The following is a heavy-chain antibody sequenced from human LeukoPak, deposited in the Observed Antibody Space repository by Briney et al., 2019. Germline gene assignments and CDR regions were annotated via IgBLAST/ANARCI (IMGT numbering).Heavy chain of an antibody. D-gene: IGHD4-23*01. Sequence: SETLSLTCTVSGGSIMVAAYSWSRIRQPPGKGLEWIGYIYHSGRTYYNPSLKSRVTISLDRSKNQFSLKLSSVTAADTAVYFCARGYGDNSGAFVICGLGTLVTVSS. V-gene: IGHV4-30-2*01. CDR3: ARGYGDNSGAFVI. CDR2: IYHSGRT. J-gene: IGHJ3*02. CDR1: GGSIMVAAYS.